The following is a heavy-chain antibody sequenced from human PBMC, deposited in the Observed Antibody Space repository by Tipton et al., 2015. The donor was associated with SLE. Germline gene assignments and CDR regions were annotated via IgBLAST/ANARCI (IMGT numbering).Heavy chain of an antibody. V-gene: IGHV4-39*07. D-gene: IGHD6-19*01. J-gene: IGHJ3*02. CDR3: ARPYPPGIAVAGNAFDI. Sequence: TLSLTCTVSGGSISSSSYYWGWIRQPPGKGLEWFGSIYYSGSTYYNPSLKSRVTISVDTSKNQFSLKLSSVTAADTAVYYCARPYPPGIAVAGNAFDIWGQGTMVTVSS. CDR1: GGSISSSSYY. CDR2: IYYSGST.